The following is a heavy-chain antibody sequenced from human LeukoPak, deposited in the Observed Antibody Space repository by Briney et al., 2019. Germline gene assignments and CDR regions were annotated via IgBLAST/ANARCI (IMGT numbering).Heavy chain of an antibody. D-gene: IGHD2-15*01. J-gene: IGHJ4*02. Sequence: PGGSLRLSCAASGFTFSSYAINWVRQAPGKGLEWVSSITGGGTYYADSVKGRFTISRDNSKNTLYLQMDSLRAEDTAVYYCAKRSLDCSGGSCHFDYWGQGTLVTVSS. CDR1: GFTFSSYA. V-gene: IGHV3-23*01. CDR2: ITGGGT. CDR3: AKRSLDCSGGSCHFDY.